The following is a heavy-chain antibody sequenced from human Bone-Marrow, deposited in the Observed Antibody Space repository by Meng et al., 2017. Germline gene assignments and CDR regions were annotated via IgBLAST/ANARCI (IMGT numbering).Heavy chain of an antibody. V-gene: IGHV4-38-2*01. D-gene: IGHD3-10*01. J-gene: IGHJ4*02. CDR2: VNHSGST. Sequence: SVNHSGSTNYNPSLNSRVTISIDTSKNQFSLKLSSVTAAGTAVFYCARAFSGPLDSWGRGTLVTVSS. CDR3: ARAFSGPLDS.